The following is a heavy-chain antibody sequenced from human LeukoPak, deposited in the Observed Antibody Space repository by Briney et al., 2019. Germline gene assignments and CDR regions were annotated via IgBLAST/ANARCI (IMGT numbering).Heavy chain of an antibody. Sequence: SVKVSCKASGGTFSSYAISWVRQAPGQGLEWMGGIIPIFGTANYVQKFQGRVTITADESTSTAYMELSSLRSEDTAVYYCARVLRCSSTSCWYFDYWGQGTLVTVSS. CDR2: IIPIFGTA. CDR1: GGTFSSYA. V-gene: IGHV1-69*01. J-gene: IGHJ4*02. CDR3: ARVLRCSSTSCWYFDY. D-gene: IGHD2-2*01.